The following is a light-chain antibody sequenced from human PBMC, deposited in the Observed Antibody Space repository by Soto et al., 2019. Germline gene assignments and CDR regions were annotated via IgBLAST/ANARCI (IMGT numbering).Light chain of an antibody. CDR2: GVS. J-gene: IGKJ1*01. Sequence: EIVLTQSPATLSLSPGERATLSCRASQSVSNSYLAWYQQEPGQAPRLLIHGVSIRATGIPVRFSGSGSGTDFTLTISRLEPEDFAVYYCQLYGNSPCTFGQGTKVEIK. CDR3: QLYGNSPCT. V-gene: IGKV3-20*01. CDR1: QSVSNSY.